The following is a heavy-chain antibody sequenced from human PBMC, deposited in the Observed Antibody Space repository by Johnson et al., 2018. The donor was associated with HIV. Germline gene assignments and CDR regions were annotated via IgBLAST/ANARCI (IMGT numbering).Heavy chain of an antibody. CDR3: AREGGIAAAGTDAFDI. D-gene: IGHD6-13*01. J-gene: IGHJ3*02. V-gene: IGHV3-30*04. CDR2: ISYDGSNK. Sequence: QVQLVESGGGVVQPGRSLRLSCAASGFIFSSYAVHWVRQAPGKGLEWVAVISYDGSNKYYADSVKGRFTISRDNSKNTLYLQMNSLRAEDTAVYYCAREGGIAAAGTDAFDIWGQGTMVTVSS. CDR1: GFIFSSYA.